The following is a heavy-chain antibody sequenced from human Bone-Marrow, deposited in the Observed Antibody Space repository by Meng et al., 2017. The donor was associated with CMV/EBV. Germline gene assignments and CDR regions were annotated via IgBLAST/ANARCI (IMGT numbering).Heavy chain of an antibody. D-gene: IGHD6-13*01. CDR1: GFTFSTYA. CDR3: ARGPIAARHFDY. CDR2: ISYDGGNK. Sequence: GESLKISCAASGFTFSTYAMHWVRQAPGKGLEWVAVISYDGGNKYYTDSVKGRFTISRDNSKNTLYLQMNSLRPEDTAVYYCARGPIAARHFDYWGQGTLVTVSS. V-gene: IGHV3-30-3*01. J-gene: IGHJ4*02.